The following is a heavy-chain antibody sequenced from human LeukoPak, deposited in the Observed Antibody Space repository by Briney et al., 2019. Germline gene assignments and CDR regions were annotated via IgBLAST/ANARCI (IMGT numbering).Heavy chain of an antibody. CDR3: ARGGIVVVPAAPNYYYYYMDV. Sequence: ASVKVSCKASGYTFTGYYMHWVRQGPGQGLEWMGCINPNSGGTNYAQKFQGRVTMTRDTSISTAYMELSRLRSDDTAVYYCARGGIVVVPAAPNYYYYYMDVWGKGTTVTVSS. J-gene: IGHJ6*03. CDR1: GYTFTGYY. D-gene: IGHD2-2*01. CDR2: INPNSGGT. V-gene: IGHV1-2*02.